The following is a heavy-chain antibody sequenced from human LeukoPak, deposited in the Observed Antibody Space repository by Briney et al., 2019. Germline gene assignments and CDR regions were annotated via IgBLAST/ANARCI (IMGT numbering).Heavy chain of an antibody. D-gene: IGHD3-10*01. J-gene: IGHJ5*02. Sequence: SETLSLTCTVSGGSISSYYWSWIRQPAGKGLEWIGRIYTSGSTNYNPSLKSRVTMSVDTSKNQFSLKLSSVTAADTAVYYCARHVYYYGSGSYYNLKMYNWFDPWGQGTLVTVSS. CDR2: IYTSGST. CDR1: GGSISSYY. V-gene: IGHV4-4*07. CDR3: ARHVYYYGSGSYYNLKMYNWFDP.